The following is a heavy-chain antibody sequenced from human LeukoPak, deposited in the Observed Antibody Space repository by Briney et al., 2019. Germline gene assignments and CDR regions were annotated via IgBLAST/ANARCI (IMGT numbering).Heavy chain of an antibody. D-gene: IGHD1-26*01. Sequence: ASVKVSCKASGGTFSSYAISWVRQAPGQGLEWMGIINPSGGSTSYAQKFQGRVTMTRDTSTSTVYMELSSLRSEDTAVYYCAREGSYSGKFDYWGQGTLVTVSS. J-gene: IGHJ4*02. CDR3: AREGSYSGKFDY. CDR1: GGTFSSYA. V-gene: IGHV1-46*01. CDR2: INPSGGST.